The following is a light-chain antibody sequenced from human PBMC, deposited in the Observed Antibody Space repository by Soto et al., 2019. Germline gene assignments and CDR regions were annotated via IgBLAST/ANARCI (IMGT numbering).Light chain of an antibody. J-gene: IGLJ1*01. CDR3: SSYAGSNNFV. V-gene: IGLV2-8*01. CDR1: SSDVCYYDY. Sequence: QSVLTQPPSASGFPGQSVTISCTGTSSDVCYYDYVSWYQQHPGKAPKLVIYEVTKRPSAVPDRVSASKSGNTASLTVSGLRAEDEADYYCSSYAGSNNFVFGSGTKVTVL. CDR2: EVT.